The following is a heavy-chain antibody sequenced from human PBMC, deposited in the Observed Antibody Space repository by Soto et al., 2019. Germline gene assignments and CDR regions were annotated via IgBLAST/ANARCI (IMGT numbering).Heavy chain of an antibody. CDR2: IIPIFGTA. D-gene: IGHD2-15*01. Sequence: QVQLVQSGAEVKKPGSSVKVSCKASGGTFSSYAISWVRQAPGQGLEWMGGIIPIFGTANYAQKFQGRVTITADEYTSTAYMELSSLRSEDTAVYYCARVLGYCSGGSCYGGSYYYYGMDVWGQGTTVTVSS. CDR3: ARVLGYCSGGSCYGGSYYYYGMDV. V-gene: IGHV1-69*01. J-gene: IGHJ6*02. CDR1: GGTFSSYA.